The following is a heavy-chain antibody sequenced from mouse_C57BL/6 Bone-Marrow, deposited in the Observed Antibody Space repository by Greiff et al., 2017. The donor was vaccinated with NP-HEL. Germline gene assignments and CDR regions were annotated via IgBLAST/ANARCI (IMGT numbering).Heavy chain of an antibody. Sequence: EVKVVESGGGLVKPGGSLKLSCAASGFTFSSYAMSWVRQTPEKRLEWVATISDGGSYTYYPDNVKGRFTISRDNAKNNLYLQMSHLKSEDTAMYYCARDVTTVVAPWYFDVWGTGTTVTVSS. CDR3: ARDVTTVVAPWYFDV. J-gene: IGHJ1*03. CDR1: GFTFSSYA. D-gene: IGHD1-1*01. CDR2: ISDGGSYT. V-gene: IGHV5-4*01.